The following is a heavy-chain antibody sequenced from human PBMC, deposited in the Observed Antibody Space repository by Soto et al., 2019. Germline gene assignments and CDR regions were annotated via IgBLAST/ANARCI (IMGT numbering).Heavy chain of an antibody. D-gene: IGHD3-16*01. V-gene: IGHV3-21*04. CDR3: AKGLGTTFGSLDV. CDR2: ISGSSYI. J-gene: IGHJ3*01. Sequence: EVQLVESGGGLAKPGGSLELSCTASGFSFSTYTMNWVRQAPGKGLEWVSSISGSSYIYYADSVKGRFTISRDNSKNTLYLQLNSLRAEDTAVYYCAKGLGTTFGSLDVWGQGTMVTVSS. CDR1: GFSFSTYT.